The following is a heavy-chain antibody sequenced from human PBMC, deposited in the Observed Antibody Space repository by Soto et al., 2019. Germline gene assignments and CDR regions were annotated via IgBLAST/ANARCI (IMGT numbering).Heavy chain of an antibody. CDR1: GYTFTGYY. V-gene: IGHV1-2*04. CDR3: ARAPVEKRSPRQAFDI. CDR2: INPNSGGT. Sequence: ASVKVSSKASGYTFTGYYMHWARHAPGQGLEWMGWINPNSGGTNYAQKFQGWVTMTRDTSISTAYMELSRLRSDDTAVYYCARAPVEKRSPRQAFDIWGQGSMVTVSS. J-gene: IGHJ3*02.